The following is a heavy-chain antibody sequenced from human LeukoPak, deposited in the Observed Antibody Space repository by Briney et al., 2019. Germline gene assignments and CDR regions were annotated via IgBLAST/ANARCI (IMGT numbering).Heavy chain of an antibody. CDR2: ISGNNGNT. CDR3: ARDRRVNWNGDAFDI. J-gene: IGHJ3*02. Sequence: GASVKVSCKASGYTFTTYGITWVRQAPGQGLEWMEWISGNNGNTNYAQKVQGRVTMTTDTSTSTAYMELRSLRPDDTAVYYCARDRRVNWNGDAFDIWGQGTMVTVSS. CDR1: GYTFTTYG. V-gene: IGHV1-18*01. D-gene: IGHD1-1*01.